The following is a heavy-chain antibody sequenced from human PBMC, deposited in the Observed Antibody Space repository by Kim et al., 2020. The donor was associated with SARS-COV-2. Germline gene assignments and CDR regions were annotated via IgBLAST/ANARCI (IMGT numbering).Heavy chain of an antibody. CDR1: GDSVSNYY. Sequence: SETLSLTCTVSGDSVSNYYWSWIRQPAGKGLEWIGRIFISGNPNYNPSLKGRVTMSIDTSGNHFSLQLASLTAADTAIYYCARGPSQSIPLDYWGQGTLGTVSS. V-gene: IGHV4-4*07. D-gene: IGHD2-21*01. J-gene: IGHJ4*02. CDR3: ARGPSQSIPLDY. CDR2: IFISGNP.